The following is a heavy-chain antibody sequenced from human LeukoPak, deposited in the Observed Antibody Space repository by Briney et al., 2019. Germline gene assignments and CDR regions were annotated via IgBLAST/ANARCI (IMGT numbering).Heavy chain of an antibody. D-gene: IGHD5-12*01. V-gene: IGHV1-8*01. CDR1: GYTFTSYD. J-gene: IGHJ6*03. CDR2: MNPNSGNT. CDR3: ARGGYGGLYYYYYMDV. Sequence: ASVKVSCKASGYTFTSYDINWVRQATGQGLEWMGWMNPNSGNTGYAQKFQGRVTMTRNTSISTAYMELSSLRSEDTAVYYCARGGYGGLYYYYYMDVWGKGTTVIVSS.